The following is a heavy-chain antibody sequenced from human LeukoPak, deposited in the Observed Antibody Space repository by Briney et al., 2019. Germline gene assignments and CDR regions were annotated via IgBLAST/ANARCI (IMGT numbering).Heavy chain of an antibody. D-gene: IGHD6-19*01. CDR3: ARDGYSSGWFDY. V-gene: IGHV1-18*01. J-gene: IGHJ4*02. CDR2: ISAYNGNT. Sequence: GASVKVSCKASGYTFTSYGVSWGRQAPGQGLEGMGWISAYNGNTNYAQKLQGRVTMTTDTSTSTAYVELRSLRSDDTAVYYCARDGYSSGWFDYWGQGTLVTVSS. CDR1: GYTFTSYG.